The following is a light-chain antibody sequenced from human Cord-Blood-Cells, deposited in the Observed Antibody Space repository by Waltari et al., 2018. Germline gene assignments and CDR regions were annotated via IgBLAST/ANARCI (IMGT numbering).Light chain of an antibody. CDR1: SSDVGGYNY. CDR3: CSYAGSYTYV. V-gene: IGLV2-11*01. CDR2: DVS. J-gene: IGLJ1*01. Sequence: QSALTQPRPVSGSPGQSVTISCTGTSSDVGGYNYVSCYQQHPGKASKLMIYDVSKRPSGVPDRFSGSKSGNTASLTISGIQAEGEADYYCCSYAGSYTYVFGTGTKVTVL.